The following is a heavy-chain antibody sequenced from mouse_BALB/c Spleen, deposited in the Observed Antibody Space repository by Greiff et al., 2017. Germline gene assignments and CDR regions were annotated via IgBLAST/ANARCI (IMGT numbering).Heavy chain of an antibody. CDR1: GYSITSDYA. V-gene: IGHV3-2*02. CDR3: ARGRNTVDYFEY. D-gene: IGHD1-1*01. CDR2: ISYSGST. Sequence: EVQLQESGPGLVKPSQSLSLTCTVTGYSITSDYAWNWIRQFPGNKLEWMGYISYSGSTSYNPSLKSRISITRDTSKNQFFLQLNSVTTEDTATYYSARGRNTVDYFEYWGEGATLTVSS. J-gene: IGHJ2*01.